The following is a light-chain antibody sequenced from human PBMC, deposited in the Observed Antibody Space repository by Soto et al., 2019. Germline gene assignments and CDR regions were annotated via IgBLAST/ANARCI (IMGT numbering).Light chain of an antibody. J-gene: IGKJ1*01. CDR2: GAS. CDR3: HQYGSSSWT. V-gene: IGKV3-20*01. Sequence: DIVLTQSPGTLSLSPGERATLTCRASQSVTGSYLAWYQQKPGQAPRLLIYGASSRATGIPDRFSGSGSGTDFTLTISRLEPEDFAVYYCHQYGSSSWTFGQGTKVEIK. CDR1: QSVTGSY.